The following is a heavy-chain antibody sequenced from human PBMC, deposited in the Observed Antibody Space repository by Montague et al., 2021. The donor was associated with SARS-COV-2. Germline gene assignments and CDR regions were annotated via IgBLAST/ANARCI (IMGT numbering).Heavy chain of an antibody. Sequence: TLSLTCTVSGGSISSGGYYWSWIRPHPGKGLEWNGYINDSGSYYSNLSLKSRVTISVGTSKNQFSLKLSSVTAADTAVYYCARLTAGACSGDSCYWGTGCDYWGQGTLVTVSS. D-gene: IGHD2-15*01. V-gene: IGHV4-31*03. CDR1: GGSISSGGYY. CDR2: INDSGSY. J-gene: IGHJ4*02. CDR3: ARLTAGACSGDSCYWGTGCDY.